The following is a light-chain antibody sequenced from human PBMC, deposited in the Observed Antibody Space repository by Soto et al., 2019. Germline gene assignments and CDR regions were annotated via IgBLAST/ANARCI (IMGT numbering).Light chain of an antibody. CDR1: QSISSW. CDR2: KAS. V-gene: IGKV1-5*03. CDR3: QQYNSVSLLT. J-gene: IGKJ4*01. Sequence: DIQMTQSPSTLSASVGDRVTITCRASQSISSWLAWYQQKPGKAPKLLIYKASTLESGVPSRFSGSGSGTEFTLNIRSLQPDDFATYYCQQYNSVSLLTFGGGTKVDIK.